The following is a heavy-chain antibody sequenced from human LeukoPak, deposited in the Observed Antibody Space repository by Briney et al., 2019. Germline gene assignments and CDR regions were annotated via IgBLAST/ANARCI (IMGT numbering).Heavy chain of an antibody. D-gene: IGHD6-19*01. Sequence: PGRSLRLSCAASGFTFSSYAMHWVRQAPGKGLEWVAVISYDGSNKYYADSVKGRFTISRDNSKNTLYLQMNSLRAEDTAVYYCASAPEAWYSSGWYGFDYWGQGTLVTVSS. CDR1: GFTFSSYA. CDR2: ISYDGSNK. CDR3: ASAPEAWYSSGWYGFDY. J-gene: IGHJ4*02. V-gene: IGHV3-30-3*01.